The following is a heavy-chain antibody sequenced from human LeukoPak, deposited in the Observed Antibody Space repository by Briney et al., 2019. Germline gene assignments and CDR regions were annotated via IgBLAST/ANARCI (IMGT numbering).Heavy chain of an antibody. D-gene: IGHD4-17*01. Sequence: SCKASGYTFTNYYMHSVRQAQGKRLEWVVVTWYDGRNNYYAASVKGRFTISRDDSKTTVYLLMNSLRAEDTAVYYCATMTTVTTYRWGFDYWGQGTLVTVSS. CDR2: TWYDGRNN. CDR3: ATMTTVTTYRWGFDY. V-gene: IGHV3-33*01. J-gene: IGHJ4*02. CDR1: GYTFTNYY.